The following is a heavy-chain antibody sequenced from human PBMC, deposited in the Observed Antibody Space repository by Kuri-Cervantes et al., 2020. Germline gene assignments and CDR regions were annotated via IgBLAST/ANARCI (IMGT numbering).Heavy chain of an antibody. CDR3: ARGSSGAANYFDP. J-gene: IGHJ5*02. V-gene: IGHV1-8*02. CDR1: GYTFTSYD. Sequence: ASVKVSCKASGYTFTSYDINWVRQATGQGLEWMGWMNPNSGNTGYAQKFQGRVTMTRNTSISTAYMELSGLTSDDTAVYYCARGSSGAANYFDPWGQGTLVTVSS. D-gene: IGHD2-15*01. CDR2: MNPNSGNT.